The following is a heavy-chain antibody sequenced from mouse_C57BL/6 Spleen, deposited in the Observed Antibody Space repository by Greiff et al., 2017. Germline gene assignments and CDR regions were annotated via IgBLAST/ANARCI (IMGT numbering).Heavy chain of an antibody. CDR3: ASEDYYGSSDY. D-gene: IGHD1-1*01. Sequence: VQLQQSGAELVKPGASVKISCKASGYAFSSYWMNWVKQRPGKGLEWIGQIYPGDGDTNYNGKFKGKGTLTANKSSSTAYMQLSSLTSEDSAVYFCASEDYYGSSDYWGQGTTLTVSS. CDR1: GYAFSSYW. J-gene: IGHJ2*01. CDR2: IYPGDGDT. V-gene: IGHV1-80*01.